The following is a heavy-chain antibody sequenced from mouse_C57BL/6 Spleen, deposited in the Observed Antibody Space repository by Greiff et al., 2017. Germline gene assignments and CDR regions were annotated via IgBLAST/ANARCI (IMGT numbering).Heavy chain of an antibody. CDR3: ARSGRDYYAMDY. D-gene: IGHD4-1*01. CDR2: FHPYNDDT. J-gene: IGHJ4*01. Sequence: PLQHSGAELVKPGASVKMSCQASGYTFTTYPLEWMKQNHGKSLEWIGNFHPYNDDTKYNEKFKGKATLTVEKSSSTVYLELSRLTSDDSAVYYCARSGRDYYAMDYWGQGTSVTVSS. V-gene: IGHV1-47*01. CDR1: GYTFTTYP.